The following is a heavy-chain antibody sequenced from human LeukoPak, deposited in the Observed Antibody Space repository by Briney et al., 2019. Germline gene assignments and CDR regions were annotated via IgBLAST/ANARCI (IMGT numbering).Heavy chain of an antibody. Sequence: SETLSLTCTVPGGSISSYYWSWIRQPAAKGLERIGRIYSTGSTNYNPSLKSRVTMSVDTSKNQFSLRLRSVTAADTAVYYCARQIASAGTAGFDFWGQGALVTVSS. V-gene: IGHV4-4*07. D-gene: IGHD6-13*01. CDR1: GGSISSYY. CDR2: IYSTGST. CDR3: ARQIASAGTAGFDF. J-gene: IGHJ4*02.